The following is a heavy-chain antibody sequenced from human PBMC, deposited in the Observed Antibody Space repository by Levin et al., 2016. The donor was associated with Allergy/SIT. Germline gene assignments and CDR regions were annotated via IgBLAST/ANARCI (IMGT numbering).Heavy chain of an antibody. D-gene: IGHD6-6*01. CDR3: ARDRWSSSSQGGMDV. Sequence: GESLKISCAASGFTFSSYSMNWVRQAPGKGLEWVSYISSSSSTIYYADSVKGRFTISRDNAKNSLYLQMNSLRDEDTAVYYCARDRWSSSSQGGMDVWGQGTTVTVSS. CDR1: GFTFSSYS. CDR2: ISSSSSTI. V-gene: IGHV3-48*02. J-gene: IGHJ6*02.